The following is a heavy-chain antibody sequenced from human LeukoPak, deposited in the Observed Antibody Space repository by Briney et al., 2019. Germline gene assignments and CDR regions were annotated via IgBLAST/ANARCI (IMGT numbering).Heavy chain of an antibody. J-gene: IGHJ3*02. Sequence: GGSLRLSCAASGFTFSSYAMHWVRQAPGKGLEWVAVRSYDGSNKYYADSVKGRFTISRDNSKNTLYLQMNSLRAEDTAVYYCANDPPTYYDILGLHDAFDIWGQGTMVTVSS. D-gene: IGHD3-9*01. CDR3: ANDPPTYYDILGLHDAFDI. CDR1: GFTFSSYA. CDR2: RSYDGSNK. V-gene: IGHV3-30*18.